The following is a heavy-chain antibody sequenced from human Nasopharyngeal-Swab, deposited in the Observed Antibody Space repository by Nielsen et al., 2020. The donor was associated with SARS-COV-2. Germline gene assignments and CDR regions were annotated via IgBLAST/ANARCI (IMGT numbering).Heavy chain of an antibody. CDR3: ARSLGWRHYAFDI. J-gene: IGHJ3*02. D-gene: IGHD6-19*01. Sequence: SDTLSLTCTVSGGSISSGGYYWSWIRQHPGKGLEWIGYIYYSGSTYYNPSLKSRVTISVDTSKNQFSLKLSSVTAADTAVYYCARSLGWRHYAFDIWGQGTMVTVSS. V-gene: IGHV4-31*03. CDR2: IYYSGST. CDR1: GGSISSGGYY.